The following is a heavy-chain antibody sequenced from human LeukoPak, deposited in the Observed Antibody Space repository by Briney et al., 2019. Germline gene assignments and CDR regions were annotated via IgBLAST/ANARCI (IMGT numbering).Heavy chain of an antibody. CDR1: GFTFSSHV. D-gene: IGHD4-23*01. CDR2: IVGSGIAT. V-gene: IGHV3-23*01. CDR3: AREGLDYGGFARANWFDP. J-gene: IGHJ5*02. Sequence: GGSLRLSCAASGFTFSSHVMTWVRQPPGKGPEWVSAIVGSGIATNYAESVKGRFSISRDNSKNTLYLQMNSLRAEDTAVYYCAREGLDYGGFARANWFDPWGQGTLVTVSS.